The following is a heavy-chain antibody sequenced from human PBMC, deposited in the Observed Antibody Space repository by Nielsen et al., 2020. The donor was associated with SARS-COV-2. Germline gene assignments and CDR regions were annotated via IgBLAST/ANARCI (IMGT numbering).Heavy chain of an antibody. CDR3: ARLPNYYGSGSYYNVYNEDYYYYMDV. V-gene: IGHV1-69*05. D-gene: IGHD3-10*01. Sequence: SVKVSCKASGGTFSSYAISWVRQAPGQGLEWMGGIIPIFGTANYAQKLQGRVTMTTDTSTSTAYMELRSLRSDDTAMYYCARLPNYYGSGSYYNVYNEDYYYYMDVWGKGTTVTVSS. J-gene: IGHJ6*03. CDR1: GGTFSSYA. CDR2: IIPIFGTA.